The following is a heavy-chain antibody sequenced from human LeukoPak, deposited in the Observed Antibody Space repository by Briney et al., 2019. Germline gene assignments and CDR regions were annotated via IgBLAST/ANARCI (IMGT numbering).Heavy chain of an antibody. V-gene: IGHV4-34*01. CDR3: ARGGLLDP. Sequence: SETLSLTCAVYGGSFSGYYWSWTRQPPGKGLEWIGEINHSGSTNYNPSLKSRVTISVDTSKNQFSLKLSSVTAADTAVYYCARGGLLDPWGQGTLVTVSS. J-gene: IGHJ5*02. D-gene: IGHD2-21*01. CDR1: GGSFSGYY. CDR2: INHSGST.